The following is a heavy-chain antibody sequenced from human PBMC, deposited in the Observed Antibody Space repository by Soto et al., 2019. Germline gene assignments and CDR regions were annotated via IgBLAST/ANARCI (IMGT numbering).Heavy chain of an antibody. Sequence: EVQLVESGGGLVQPGGSLRLSCAASGFTFSSSWMHWVRQVPGKGLVWVSRINSDGSTTQYADSVRGRFTISRDHAKNHTFFEIEKLTNGDTAVNFFGLPPKPWGPSCIWGPGTMVTVSS. CDR3: GLPPKPWGPSCI. CDR2: INSDGSTT. V-gene: IGHV3-74*03. J-gene: IGHJ4*02. CDR1: GFTFSSSW. D-gene: IGHD3-16*01.